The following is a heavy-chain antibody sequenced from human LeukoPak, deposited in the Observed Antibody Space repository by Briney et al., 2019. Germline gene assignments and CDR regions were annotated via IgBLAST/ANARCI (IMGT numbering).Heavy chain of an antibody. J-gene: IGHJ6*03. V-gene: IGHV1-2*02. Sequence: ASVKVSCKASGYTFTGYYMHWVRQAPGQGLEWMGWINPNSGGTNYAQKFQGRVTMTRDTSISTAYMEPSRLRSDDTAVYYCARGPQHTGSYAYAFYYYYMDVWGKGTTVTTSS. CDR1: GYTFTGYY. CDR2: INPNSGGT. CDR3: ARGPQHTGSYAYAFYYYYMDV. D-gene: IGHD3-16*01.